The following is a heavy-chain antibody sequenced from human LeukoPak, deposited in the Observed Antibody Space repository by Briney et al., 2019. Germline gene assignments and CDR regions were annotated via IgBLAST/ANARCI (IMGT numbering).Heavy chain of an antibody. J-gene: IGHJ4*02. CDR2: IYHSGST. CDR1: DYSVSSDYY. Sequence: SETLSLTCVVSDYSVSSDYYWGWIRQPPGKGLEWIGSIYHSGSTYYNPSLKSRVTISVDTSTNQFSLKLSSVTAADTAVYYCALTTFSSGFYYFDYWGQGTLVTVSS. V-gene: IGHV4-38-2*01. D-gene: IGHD6-19*01. CDR3: ALTTFSSGFYYFDY.